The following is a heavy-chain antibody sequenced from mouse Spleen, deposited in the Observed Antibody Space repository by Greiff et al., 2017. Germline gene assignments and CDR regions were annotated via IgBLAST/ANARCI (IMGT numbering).Heavy chain of an antibody. CDR1: GYTFTDYY. V-gene: IGHV1-26*01. CDR3: ARGPYYGSSSHWFDY. J-gene: IGHJ2*01. D-gene: IGHD1-1*01. CDR2: INPNNGGT. Sequence: VQLQQSGPELVKPGASVKISCKASGYTFTDYYMNWVKQSHGKSLEWIGDINPNNGGTSYNQKFKGKATLTVDKSSSTAYMELRSLTSEDSAVYYCARGPYYGSSSHWFDYWGQGTTLTVSS.